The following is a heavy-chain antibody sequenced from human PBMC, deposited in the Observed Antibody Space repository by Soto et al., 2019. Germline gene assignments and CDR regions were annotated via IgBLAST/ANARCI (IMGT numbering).Heavy chain of an antibody. J-gene: IGHJ3*01. D-gene: IGHD2-21*01. V-gene: IGHV1-69*12. Sequence: QVQLVQSGAEVMRPGSSVKVSCRASGDTLNIYTINWVRQAPGQGLEWMGGINPASDAATFAQKFQGRVSITAHGSRGTAYMELSRLRYEDTAMYYCARRDSSFAFDVWGQGTMVTVST. CDR2: INPASDAA. CDR1: GDTLNIYT. CDR3: ARRDSSFAFDV.